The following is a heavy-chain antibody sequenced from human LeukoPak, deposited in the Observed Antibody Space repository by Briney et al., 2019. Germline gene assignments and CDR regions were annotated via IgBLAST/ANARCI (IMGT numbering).Heavy chain of an antibody. Sequence: SETLSLTCTVSGGSISGYYWSWIRQPPGQGLEWIGYIHYSGSANYNPSLKGRVTISLDMSKNQFSLKLNSMTAADTAVYYCAREGQWLPDWFDPWGQGTLVTVSS. J-gene: IGHJ5*02. CDR3: AREGQWLPDWFDP. D-gene: IGHD6-19*01. CDR1: GGSISGYY. CDR2: IHYSGSA. V-gene: IGHV4-59*01.